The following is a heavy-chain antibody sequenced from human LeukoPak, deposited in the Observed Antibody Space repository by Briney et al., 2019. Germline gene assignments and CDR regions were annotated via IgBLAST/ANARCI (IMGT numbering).Heavy chain of an antibody. CDR2: ISSTGSNT. Sequence: GGSLRLSCATSGFTFSSYAVAWARQAPGKGLEWVSSISSTGSNTYYADSVKGRFTISRDNSKNTLSLQMNTLTGEDTAVYYCAARRGYYHYMDVWGKGTTVTVSS. CDR3: AARRGYYHYMDV. CDR1: GFTFSSYA. D-gene: IGHD3-3*01. V-gene: IGHV3-23*01. J-gene: IGHJ6*03.